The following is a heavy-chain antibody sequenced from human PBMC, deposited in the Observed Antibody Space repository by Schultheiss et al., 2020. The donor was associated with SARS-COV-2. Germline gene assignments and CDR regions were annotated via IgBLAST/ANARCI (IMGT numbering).Heavy chain of an antibody. CDR1: GFTFSSYA. CDR2: ISSNGGST. D-gene: IGHD3-22*01. V-gene: IGHV3-64*01. Sequence: GGSLRLSCAASGFTFSSYAMHWVRQAPGKGLEYVSAISSNGGSTYYANSVKGRFTISRDNSKNTLYLQMGSLRAEDMAVYYCAKDSSSGYPNWFDPWGQGTLVTVSS. J-gene: IGHJ5*02. CDR3: AKDSSSGYPNWFDP.